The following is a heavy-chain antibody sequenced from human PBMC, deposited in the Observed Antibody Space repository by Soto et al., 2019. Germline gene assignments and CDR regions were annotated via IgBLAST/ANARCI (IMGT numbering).Heavy chain of an antibody. V-gene: IGHV3-21*01. CDR2: ISSSSSYI. CDR1: GFTFSSYS. D-gene: IGHD4-17*01. J-gene: IGHJ6*02. Sequence: EVQLVESGGGLVKPGGSLRLSCAASGFTFSSYSMNWVRQAPGKGLEWVSSISSSSSYIYYADSVKGRFTISRDNAKNSLYLQMNSLRAEDTAVYYCAREDYGDYGAYYYYYGMDVWGQGTTVTGSS. CDR3: AREDYGDYGAYYYYYGMDV.